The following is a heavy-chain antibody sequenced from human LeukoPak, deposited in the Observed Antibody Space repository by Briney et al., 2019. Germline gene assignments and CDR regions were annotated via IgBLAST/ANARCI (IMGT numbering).Heavy chain of an antibody. CDR3: ARAPYYGSGSGTFDY. Sequence: SGGSLRLSCAASGFTFSSFWMHWVRQPPGKGLVWVSRINSDGSSTSYADSVKGRFTISRDNAKNTLYLQMNSLRAEDTAVYYCARAPYYGSGSGTFDYWGQGTLVTVSS. J-gene: IGHJ4*02. V-gene: IGHV3-74*01. D-gene: IGHD3-10*01. CDR1: GFTFSSFW. CDR2: INSDGSST.